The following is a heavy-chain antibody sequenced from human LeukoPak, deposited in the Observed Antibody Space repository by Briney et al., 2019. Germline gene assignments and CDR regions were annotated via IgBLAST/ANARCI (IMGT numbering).Heavy chain of an antibody. V-gene: IGHV4-39*07. Sequence: SETLSLTCTVSGGSISSSSYYWGWIRQPPGKGLEWIGSIYYSGSTYYNPSLKSRVTISVDTSKNQFSLKLSSVTAADTAVYYCARGDPPNDILASWGQGTLVTVSS. CDR1: GGSISSSSYY. CDR3: ARGDPPNDILAS. J-gene: IGHJ4*02. CDR2: IYYSGST. D-gene: IGHD3-9*01.